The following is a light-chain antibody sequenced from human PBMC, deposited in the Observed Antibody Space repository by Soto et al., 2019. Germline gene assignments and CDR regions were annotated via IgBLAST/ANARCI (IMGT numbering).Light chain of an antibody. Sequence: IGLTQSPGTLSLSPGERATLSCRASQSVSSSYLAWYQQKPGQAPRLLIYGASSRATGIPDRFSGSGSGTDFTLTISSLEPEDFAVYYCQQHSNWPLTFGGGTKVDI. CDR1: QSVSSSY. CDR2: GAS. V-gene: IGKV3D-20*02. CDR3: QQHSNWPLT. J-gene: IGKJ4*01.